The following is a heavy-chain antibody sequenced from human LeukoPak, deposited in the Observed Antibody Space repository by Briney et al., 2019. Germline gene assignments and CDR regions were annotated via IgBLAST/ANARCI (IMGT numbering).Heavy chain of an antibody. D-gene: IGHD3-10*01. CDR2: MFSSGST. CDR1: GDSISDNY. Sequence: SETLSLTCTVAGDSISDNYWSWIRQPAGKGLEWIGRMFSSGSTNYNPSLKSRVTMSVDTSKNQFSLKLSSVTAADTAVYYCARDTGYYFGSGNYLYYFDYWGQGTLVTVSS. V-gene: IGHV4-4*07. J-gene: IGHJ4*02. CDR3: ARDTGYYFGSGNYLYYFDY.